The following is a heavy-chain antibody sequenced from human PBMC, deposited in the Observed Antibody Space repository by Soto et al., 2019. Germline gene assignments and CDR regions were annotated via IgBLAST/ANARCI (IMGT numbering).Heavy chain of an antibody. D-gene: IGHD2-2*01. V-gene: IGHV3-23*01. CDR1: TFISSSYG. J-gene: IGHJ6*03. Sequence: GGSLRVSCAVATFISSSYGLSWVRQAPGTGLEWVSAISVSGGGTYYADSVKGRFTISRDNSKNTLYLQMNSLRAEDTAVYYCAKVGAGCSSTSCKYYYYYYMDVWGKGTTVTVSS. CDR3: AKVGAGCSSTSCKYYYYYYMDV. CDR2: ISVSGGGT.